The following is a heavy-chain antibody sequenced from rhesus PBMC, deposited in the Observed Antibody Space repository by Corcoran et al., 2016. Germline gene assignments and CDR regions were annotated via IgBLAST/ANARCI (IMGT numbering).Heavy chain of an antibody. CDR1: GGSVSSSNW. J-gene: IGHJ4*01. CDR2: ISGMSGTT. V-gene: IGHV4-65*01. CDR3: ARSEGGYYFDY. Sequence: QVQLQESGPGLVKPSETLSLTCAVSGGSVSSSNWWSWIRQPPGKGLEWIGYISGMSGTTYTNPSLRSRVTISTDTSKNQFSLKLGSVTAADTAVYYCARSEGGYYFDYWGQGVLVTVSS. D-gene: IGHD2-33*01.